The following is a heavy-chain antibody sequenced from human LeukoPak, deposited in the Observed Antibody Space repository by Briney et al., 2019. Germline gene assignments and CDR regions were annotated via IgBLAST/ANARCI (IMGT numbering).Heavy chain of an antibody. CDR1: GFTFSSYG. J-gene: IGHJ4*02. D-gene: IGHD2-2*01. CDR2: IRYDGSNK. CDR3: AKDNIVVVPAAIRGPGH. Sequence: PGGSLRLSCAASGFTFSSYGMHWVRQAPGKGLEWVAFIRYDGSNKYYADSVKGRFTISRDNSKNTLYLQMNSLRAEDTAVYYCAKDNIVVVPAAIRGPGHWGQGTLVTVSS. V-gene: IGHV3-30*02.